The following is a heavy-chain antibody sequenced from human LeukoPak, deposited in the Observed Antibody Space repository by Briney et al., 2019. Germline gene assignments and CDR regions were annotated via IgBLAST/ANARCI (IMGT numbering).Heavy chain of an antibody. CDR3: AKRSSGHVGGY. CDR1: GGSISSSNYY. J-gene: IGHJ4*02. V-gene: IGHV4-39*01. D-gene: IGHD6-19*01. Sequence: SETLSLTCTVSGGSISSSNYYWGWIRQPPGKGLEWIGSMYYSGSTYYNPSLKSRVTISVDTSKNQFSLKLSSVTAADTAVYYCAKRSSGHVGGYWGQGTLVTVSS. CDR2: MYYSGST.